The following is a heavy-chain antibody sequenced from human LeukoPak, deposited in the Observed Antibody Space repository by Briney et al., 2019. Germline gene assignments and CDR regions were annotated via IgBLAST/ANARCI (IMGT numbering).Heavy chain of an antibody. V-gene: IGHV4-39*07. CDR1: DGSISSSSYY. CDR2: IYYSGST. J-gene: IGHJ4*02. D-gene: IGHD3-10*01. CDR3: ARDDMVRGVIY. Sequence: SETLSLTCTVSDGSISSSSYYWGWIRQPPGKGLEWIGSIYYSGSTYYNPSLKSRVTISVDTSKNQFSLKLSSVTAADTAVYYCARDDMVRGVIYWGQGTLVTVSS.